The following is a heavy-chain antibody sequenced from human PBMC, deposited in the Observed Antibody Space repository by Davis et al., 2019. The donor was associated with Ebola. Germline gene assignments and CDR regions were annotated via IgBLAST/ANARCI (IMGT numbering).Heavy chain of an antibody. Sequence: GESLKISCIASGSTFGDFYMSWVRQAPGKGPEWIAYISASGETSYYADSVKGRFTISRDNRKNSLYLEMNSLRVEDTAVYYCAREIESGSCCFIDDWGQGTLVTVSS. CDR2: ISASGETS. CDR1: GSTFGDFY. V-gene: IGHV3-11*01. D-gene: IGHD2-15*01. CDR3: AREIESGSCCFIDD. J-gene: IGHJ4*02.